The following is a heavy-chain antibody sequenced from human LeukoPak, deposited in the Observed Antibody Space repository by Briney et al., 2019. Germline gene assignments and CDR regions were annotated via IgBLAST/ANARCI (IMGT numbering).Heavy chain of an antibody. D-gene: IGHD3-22*01. CDR1: GFIFSSYA. CDR2: ISSNGGST. Sequence: GGSLRLSCGASGFIFSSYAMHWVRQAPGKGLEYVSAISSNGGSTYYANSVKGRFTISRDNSKNTLYLQMGSLRAEDMAVYYCARDKYYDSSGYYFYFDYWGQGTLVTVSS. CDR3: ARDKYYDSSGYYFYFDY. V-gene: IGHV3-64*01. J-gene: IGHJ4*02.